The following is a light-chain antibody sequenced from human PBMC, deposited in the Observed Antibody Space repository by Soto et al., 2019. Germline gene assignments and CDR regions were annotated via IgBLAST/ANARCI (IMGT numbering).Light chain of an antibody. V-gene: IGKV3D-20*02. CDR2: EAL. CDR1: QSVSSTY. CDR3: KQRSNWPPT. Sequence: EIVLTQSPGTLYLSPWERATLSCRASQSVSSTYLTWYQQKTGQAPRLLIYEALNRATGIPDRVNGMWSRTDLTLNISRLEPEDFAVYYCKQRSNWPPTFGQGTRLEIK. J-gene: IGKJ5*01.